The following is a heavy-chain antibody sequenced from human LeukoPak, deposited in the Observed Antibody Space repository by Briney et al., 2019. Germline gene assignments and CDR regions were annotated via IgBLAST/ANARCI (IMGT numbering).Heavy chain of an antibody. D-gene: IGHD3-10*02. V-gene: IGHV4-39*07. CDR3: ARDSLFGPHFDY. CDR2: IYYSGST. J-gene: IGHJ4*02. Sequence: SETLSLTCTVSGGSISSSSYYWGWIRQPPGKGLEWIGSIYYSGSTYYNPSLKSRVTISVDTSKNQFSLKLSSVTAADTAVYYCARDSLFGPHFDYWGQGTLVTVSS. CDR1: GGSISSSSYY.